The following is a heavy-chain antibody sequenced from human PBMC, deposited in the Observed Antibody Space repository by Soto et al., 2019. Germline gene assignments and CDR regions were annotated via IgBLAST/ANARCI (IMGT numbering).Heavy chain of an antibody. Sequence: PSETLSLTCTVSGGSVSSGSYYWSWIRQPPGKGLEWIGYIYYSGSTNYNPSLKSRVTISVDTSKNQFSLKLSSVTAADTAVYYCASANWKDAFGMDVWGQGTTVTVYS. J-gene: IGHJ6*02. V-gene: IGHV4-61*01. CDR1: GGSVSSGSYY. D-gene: IGHD1-1*01. CDR3: ASANWKDAFGMDV. CDR2: IYYSGST.